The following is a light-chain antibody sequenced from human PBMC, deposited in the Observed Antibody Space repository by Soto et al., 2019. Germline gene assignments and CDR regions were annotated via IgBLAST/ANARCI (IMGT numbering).Light chain of an antibody. J-gene: IGKJ1*01. Sequence: EIVLTQSPGTLSLSPGEKATLSCRASQIVSSSYLAWYQQKPGQAPRLLIYGASSRATGIPDSFSGSGSGTDFTLTISRLEPEDFAVYYCQQYGSSPPWTFGQGTKVDIK. CDR3: QQYGSSPPWT. V-gene: IGKV3-20*01. CDR2: GAS. CDR1: QIVSSSY.